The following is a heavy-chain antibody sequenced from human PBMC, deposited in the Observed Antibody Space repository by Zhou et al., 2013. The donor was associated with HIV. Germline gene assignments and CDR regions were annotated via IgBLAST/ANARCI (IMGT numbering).Heavy chain of an antibody. V-gene: IGHV1-69*04. CDR2: IIPILGIA. CDR3: ARDSGTVTTREYYYYYYMDV. D-gene: IGHD4-17*01. Sequence: QVQLVQSGAEVKKPGSSVKVSCKASGGTFSSYAISWVRQAPGQGLEWMGRIIPILGIANYAQKFQGRVTITADKSTSTAYMELSSLRSEDTAVYYCARDSGTVTTREYYYYYYMDVWGKGTTVTVSS. CDR1: GGTFSSYA. J-gene: IGHJ6*03.